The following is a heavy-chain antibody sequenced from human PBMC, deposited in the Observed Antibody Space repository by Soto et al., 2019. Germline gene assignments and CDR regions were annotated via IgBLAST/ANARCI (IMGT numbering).Heavy chain of an antibody. V-gene: IGHV3-23*01. D-gene: IGHD5-18*01. CDR1: GFSLSSYA. J-gene: IGHJ4*02. Sequence: EVQLLESGGGLIQPGGSLRLSCAASGFSLSSYAMSWVRQAPGKGLEWVSVITGGGGSTYYADSVKGRFTISRDNSKNTLYLQMHRLRAEDTAVYYCAIRGYSYEYYFDYWGQGALVTVSS. CDR3: AIRGYSYEYYFDY. CDR2: ITGGGGST.